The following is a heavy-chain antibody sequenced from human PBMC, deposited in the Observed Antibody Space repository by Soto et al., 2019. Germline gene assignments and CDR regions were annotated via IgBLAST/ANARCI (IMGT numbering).Heavy chain of an antibody. Sequence: PSETLSLTGTVSVGSISSYYWSWIRQPPGKGLEWIGYIYYSGSTNYNPSLKSRVTISVDTSKNQFSLKLSSVTAADTAVYYCARGDDSSGYSDYWGQGTLVTVSS. V-gene: IGHV4-59*01. CDR3: ARGDDSSGYSDY. J-gene: IGHJ4*02. CDR1: VGSISSYY. CDR2: IYYSGST. D-gene: IGHD3-22*01.